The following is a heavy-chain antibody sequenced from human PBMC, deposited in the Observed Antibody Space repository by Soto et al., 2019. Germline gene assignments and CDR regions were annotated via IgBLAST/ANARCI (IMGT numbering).Heavy chain of an antibody. CDR1: GFTFSSYG. V-gene: IGHV3-33*01. Sequence: PGGSLRLSCAASGFTFSSYGMHWVRQAPGKGLEWVAVIWYDGSNKYYADSVKGRFTISRDNSKNTLYLQMNSLRAEDTAVYYCARDQATKSGPDYGMDVWGQGTTVTVSS. D-gene: IGHD6-25*01. J-gene: IGHJ6*02. CDR3: ARDQATKSGPDYGMDV. CDR2: IWYDGSNK.